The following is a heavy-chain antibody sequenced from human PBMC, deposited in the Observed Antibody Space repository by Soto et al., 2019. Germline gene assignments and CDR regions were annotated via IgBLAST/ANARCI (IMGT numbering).Heavy chain of an antibody. CDR1: GFTFSSYE. V-gene: IGHV3-48*03. CDR2: ISSSGSTI. Sequence: PGGSLRLSCAASGFTFSSYEMNWVRQAPGKGLEWVSYISSSGSTIYYADSVKGRFTISRDNAKNSLYLQMNSLRAEDTAVYYCARVPVLDRMDVWGQGTTVTVSS. D-gene: IGHD3-3*02. J-gene: IGHJ6*02. CDR3: ARVPVLDRMDV.